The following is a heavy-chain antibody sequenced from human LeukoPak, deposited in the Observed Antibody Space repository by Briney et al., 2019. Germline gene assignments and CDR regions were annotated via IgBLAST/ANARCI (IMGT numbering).Heavy chain of an antibody. V-gene: IGHV3-21*01. CDR1: GFTFSSYN. CDR3: ARDPYSGSYGNEYYYYMDV. Sequence: SGGSLRLSCAASGFTFSSYNMNWVRQAPGKGLEWVSSITSSSTYIYYADSVKGRFTISRDNARNSLSLQMNSLRAEDTAVYYCARDPYSGSYGNEYYYYMDVWGKGTTVTISS. D-gene: IGHD1-26*01. CDR2: ITSSSTYI. J-gene: IGHJ6*03.